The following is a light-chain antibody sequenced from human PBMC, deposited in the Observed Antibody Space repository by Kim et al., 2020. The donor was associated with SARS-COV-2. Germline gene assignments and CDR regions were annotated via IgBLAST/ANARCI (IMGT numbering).Light chain of an antibody. Sequence: QSALTQPASVSGSPGQSITISCTGTSSDVGGYNYVSWYQQHPGKAPKLMIYDVSKRPPGVSNRFSGPKSGNTASLTISGLQAEDEADYYCSSYTSSPDYVFGTGTKVTVL. CDR2: DVS. CDR3: SSYTSSPDYV. V-gene: IGLV2-14*01. J-gene: IGLJ1*01. CDR1: SSDVGGYNY.